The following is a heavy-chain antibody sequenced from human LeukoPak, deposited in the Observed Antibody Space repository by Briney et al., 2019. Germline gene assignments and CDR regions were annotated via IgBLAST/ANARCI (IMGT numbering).Heavy chain of an antibody. V-gene: IGHV3-23*01. Sequence: GGSLRLSCAASGFTFSSYAMSWVRDAPGKGLEEVSAISGSGGSTYYADSVRGRFPLSRDNSKNTLYLQMNSLRAEDTAVYYCAKESGYQLLYNWFDPWGQGTLVTVSS. CDR1: GFTFSSYA. CDR3: AKESGYQLLYNWFDP. CDR2: ISGSGGST. J-gene: IGHJ5*02. D-gene: IGHD2-2*01.